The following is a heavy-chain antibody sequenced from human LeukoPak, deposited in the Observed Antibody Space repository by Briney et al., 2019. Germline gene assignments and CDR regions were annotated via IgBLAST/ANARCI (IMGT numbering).Heavy chain of an antibody. CDR1: GFTLSSYA. V-gene: IGHV3-23*01. CDR3: AKDPGMVRGHRAY. D-gene: IGHD3-10*01. Sequence: GGSLRLSCAASGFTLSSYAMSWVRQAPGKRLEWVSAISGSGGSTYYADSVKGRFTIARDNSKNTLYLQMNSLRAEDTAVYYCAKDPGMVRGHRAYWGQGTLVTVSS. J-gene: IGHJ4*02. CDR2: ISGSGGST.